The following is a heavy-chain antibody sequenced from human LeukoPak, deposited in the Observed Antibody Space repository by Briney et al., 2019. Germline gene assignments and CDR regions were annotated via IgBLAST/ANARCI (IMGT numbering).Heavy chain of an antibody. CDR3: AQSMGYCTSTSCRNWFDP. V-gene: IGHV3-21*01. Sequence: GGSLRLSCAASGFTVSSNYMNWVRQAPGKGLEWVSSISSSSSYIYYADSVKGRFTISRDNAKNSLYLQMNSLRAEDTAVFYCAQSMGYCTSTSCRNWFDPWGQGTLVTVSS. CDR2: ISSSSSYI. D-gene: IGHD2-2*01. CDR1: GFTVSSNY. J-gene: IGHJ5*02.